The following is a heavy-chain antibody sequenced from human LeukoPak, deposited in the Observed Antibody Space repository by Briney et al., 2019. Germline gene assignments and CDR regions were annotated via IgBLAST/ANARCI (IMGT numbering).Heavy chain of an antibody. J-gene: IGHJ4*02. Sequence: GGSLRLSCAASGFTFSSYAMHWVRQAPGKGLEWVAVISYDGSNKYYADSVKGRFTISRDNSKNTLYLQMNSLRAEDTAVYYCAKSGTTKRGDYFDYWGQGTLVTVSS. D-gene: IGHD3-10*01. CDR2: ISYDGSNK. V-gene: IGHV3-30-3*02. CDR3: AKSGTTKRGDYFDY. CDR1: GFTFSSYA.